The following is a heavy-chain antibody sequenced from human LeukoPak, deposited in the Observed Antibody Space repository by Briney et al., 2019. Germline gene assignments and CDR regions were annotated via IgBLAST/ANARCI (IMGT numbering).Heavy chain of an antibody. V-gene: IGHV4-39*07. J-gene: IGHJ4*02. Sequence: SETPSLTCTVSGGSISSSSYYWGWIRQPPGKGLEWIGSIYYSGSTYYNPSLKSRVTISVDTSKNQFSLKLSSVTAADTAVYYCARVGMATGDSGDYWGQGTLVTVSS. D-gene: IGHD5-24*01. CDR3: ARVGMATGDSGDY. CDR1: GGSISSSSYY. CDR2: IYYSGST.